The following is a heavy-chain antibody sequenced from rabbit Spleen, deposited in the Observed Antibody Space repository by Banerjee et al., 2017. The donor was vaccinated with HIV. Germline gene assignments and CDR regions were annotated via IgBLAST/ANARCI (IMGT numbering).Heavy chain of an antibody. CDR1: GVSFSSSYY. CDR2: IYGDRSGST. Sequence: QSLEESGGDLVKPGASLTLTCTASGVSFSSSYYMCWVRQAPGKGLECIACIYGDRSGSTYYANWAKGRFTISRTSSTTVTLEMTSLTAADTATYFCARDSGTSFSSYGMDLWGPGTLVTVS. J-gene: IGHJ6*01. V-gene: IGHV1S40*01. D-gene: IGHD8-1*01. CDR3: ARDSGTSFSSYGMDL.